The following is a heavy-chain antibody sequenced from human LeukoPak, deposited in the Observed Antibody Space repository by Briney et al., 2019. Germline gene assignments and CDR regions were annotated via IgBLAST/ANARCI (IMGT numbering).Heavy chain of an antibody. CDR3: ARDHRAAFDY. V-gene: IGHV4-30-2*01. CDR1: GGSIGSGGYS. D-gene: IGHD6-13*01. J-gene: IGHJ4*02. Sequence: SETLSLTCAVSGGSIGSGGYSWSWIRQPPGKGLEWIGYIYHSGSTYYNPSLKSRVTISVYRSKNQFSLKLSSVTAADTAVYYCARDHRAAFDYWGQGTLVTVSS. CDR2: IYHSGST.